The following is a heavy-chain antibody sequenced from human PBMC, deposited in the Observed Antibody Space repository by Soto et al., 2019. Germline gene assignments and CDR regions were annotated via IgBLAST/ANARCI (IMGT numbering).Heavy chain of an antibody. CDR2: ISSSGSTI. V-gene: IGHV3-48*03. D-gene: IGHD2-2*01. J-gene: IGHJ6*02. Sequence: PGGSLRLSCAASGFTFSSYEMNWVRQAPGKGLEWVSYISSSGSTIYYADSVKGRFTISRDNAKNSLYLQMNSLRAEDTAVYYCARAVWGIVVVPADYYYYGMDVWGQGTTVTVSS. CDR3: ARAVWGIVVVPADYYYYGMDV. CDR1: GFTFSSYE.